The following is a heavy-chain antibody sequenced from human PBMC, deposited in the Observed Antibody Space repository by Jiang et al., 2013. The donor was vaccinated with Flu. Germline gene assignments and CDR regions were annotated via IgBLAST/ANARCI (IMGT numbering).Heavy chain of an antibody. V-gene: IGHV1-8*01. D-gene: IGHD2-15*01. Sequence: KKPGASVKVSCKASGYTFTGYDINWVRQATGQGLEWMGWMNPNSGNTGYAQKFQGRVSMTRDTSISTAYMELSGLRSEDTAVYYCARDGGVVVAATLGFDYWGQGTLVTVSS. CDR1: GYTFTGYD. CDR2: MNPNSGNT. CDR3: ARDGGVVVAATLGFDY. J-gene: IGHJ4*02.